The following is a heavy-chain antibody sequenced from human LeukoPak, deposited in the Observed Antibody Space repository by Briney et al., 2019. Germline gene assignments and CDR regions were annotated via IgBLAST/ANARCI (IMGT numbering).Heavy chain of an antibody. J-gene: IGHJ4*02. Sequence: HPGGSLRLSCAASGFTFDDYAMHWVRQAPGKGLEWVSGISWNSGSIAYADSVKGRFTISRDNAKNSLYLQMNSLRAEDTALYYCAKEKYSSSWYYFDSWGQGTLVTVSS. V-gene: IGHV3-9*01. CDR2: ISWNSGSI. CDR3: AKEKYSSSWYYFDS. CDR1: GFTFDDYA. D-gene: IGHD6-13*01.